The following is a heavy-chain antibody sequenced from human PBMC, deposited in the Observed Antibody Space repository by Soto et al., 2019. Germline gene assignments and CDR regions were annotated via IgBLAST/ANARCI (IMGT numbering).Heavy chain of an antibody. CDR3: ARDLIQSSLRVEMEWFDP. CDR2: ISSSSSYI. J-gene: IGHJ5*02. V-gene: IGHV3-21*01. Sequence: LRLSCASSEFTFSSYSMNWVRQAPGKGLEWVSSISSSSSYIYYVDSVKGRFTISRDNAKNSMYLKMNSLRAEVTAVYCCARDLIQSSLRVEMEWFDPCGQGTRVTVYS. CDR1: EFTFSSYS. D-gene: IGHD1-1*01.